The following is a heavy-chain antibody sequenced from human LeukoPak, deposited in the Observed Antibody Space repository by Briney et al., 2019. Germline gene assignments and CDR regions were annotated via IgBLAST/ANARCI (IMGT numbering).Heavy chain of an antibody. CDR1: GFTFNTYS. D-gene: IGHD6-6*01. J-gene: IGHJ4*01. CDR2: IISNSRDI. V-gene: IGHV3-21*01. Sequence: WGALRLSFAASGFTFNTYSMNWVRQAPGKGLEWVSSIISNSRDIYYSDPLEGRFTISRDNPKNSLHLQMNSLRAEDTAVYYCARDDRDISSYRFDYWGHGILVTVSS. CDR3: ARDDRDISSYRFDY.